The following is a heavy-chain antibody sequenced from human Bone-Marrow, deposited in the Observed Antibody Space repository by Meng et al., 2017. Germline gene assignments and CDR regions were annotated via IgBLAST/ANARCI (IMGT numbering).Heavy chain of an antibody. CDR2: IYYSGST. Sequence: GSLRLSCTVSGGSISSSSYYWGWIRQPPGKGLEWIGSIYYSGSTYYNPSLKSRVTISVDTSKNQFSLKLSSVTAADTAVYYCAGVGDYYGSGSYYKRISGYYFDYWGQGTLVTVSS. V-gene: IGHV4-39*07. D-gene: IGHD3-10*01. CDR1: GGSISSSSYY. CDR3: AGVGDYYGSGSYYKRISGYYFDY. J-gene: IGHJ4*02.